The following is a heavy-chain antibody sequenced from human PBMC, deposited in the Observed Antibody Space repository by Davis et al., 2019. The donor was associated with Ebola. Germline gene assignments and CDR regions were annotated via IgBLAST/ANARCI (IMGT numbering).Heavy chain of an antibody. CDR2: ISSGSSTI. CDR1: GFTFSTYS. J-gene: IGHJ5*02. D-gene: IGHD6-19*01. Sequence: PGGSLRFSCAASGFTFSTYSMNWVRQAPGKGLEWVSYISSGSSTIYYADSVKGRFTISRDNAKNSLYLQMNSLRDEDTAVYYCASHYSSGWYYWFDPWGQGTLVTVSS. V-gene: IGHV3-48*02. CDR3: ASHYSSGWYYWFDP.